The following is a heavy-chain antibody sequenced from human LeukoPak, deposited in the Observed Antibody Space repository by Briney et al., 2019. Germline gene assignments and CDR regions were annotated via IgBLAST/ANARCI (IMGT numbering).Heavy chain of an antibody. CDR1: GGSFSGYY. D-gene: IGHD2-2*02. CDR3: ARDSVVVPAAISPNWFDP. V-gene: IGHV4-34*01. Sequence: PSETLSLTCAVYGGSFSGYYWSWIRQPPGKGLEWIGEINHSGSTNYNPSLKSRVTISVDTSKNQFSLKLSSVTAADTAVYYCARDSVVVPAAISPNWFDPWGQGTLVTVSS. J-gene: IGHJ5*02. CDR2: INHSGST.